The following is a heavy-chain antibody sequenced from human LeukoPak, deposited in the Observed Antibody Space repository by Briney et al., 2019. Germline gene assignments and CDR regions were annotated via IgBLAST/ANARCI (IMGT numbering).Heavy chain of an antibody. J-gene: IGHJ2*01. V-gene: IGHV3-23*01. CDR2: ISGSGGST. CDR3: AKDQSPGYSSGWYRYFDL. CDR1: GFTFSSYA. Sequence: GGSLRLSCAASGFTFSSYAMSWVRQAPGKGLEWVSAISGSGGSTYYEDSVKGRFTISRDNSKNTLYLQMNSLRAEDTAVYYCAKDQSPGYSSGWYRYFDLWGRGTLVTVSS. D-gene: IGHD6-19*01.